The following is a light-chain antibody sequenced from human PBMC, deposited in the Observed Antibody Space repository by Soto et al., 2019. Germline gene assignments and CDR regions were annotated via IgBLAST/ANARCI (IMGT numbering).Light chain of an antibody. CDR2: EVS. J-gene: IGLJ2*01. Sequence: QSALTQPASVSGSPGQSITISCTGTSSDVGGYNYVSWYQQHPGKAPKLMIYEVSNRPSGVSNRFSASKSGNTASLTISGLQAEDEADYYCTSYTSNNTVLFGGGTKLTVL. CDR1: SSDVGGYNY. CDR3: TSYTSNNTVL. V-gene: IGLV2-14*01.